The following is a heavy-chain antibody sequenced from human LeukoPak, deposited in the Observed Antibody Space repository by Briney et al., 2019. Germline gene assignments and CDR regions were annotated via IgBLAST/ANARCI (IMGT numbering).Heavy chain of an antibody. D-gene: IGHD6-19*01. CDR3: ARSSGWYGAFDY. CDR2: INRDGSTT. Sequence: GGSLRLSCAASESTFSKFWMHWVRQAPGKGLVWVSGINRDGSTTTYADSVKGRFTVSRDNAKNTLYLQMNSLRAEDTAVYYCARSSGWYGAFDYWGQGTLVTVSS. CDR1: ESTFSKFW. J-gene: IGHJ4*02. V-gene: IGHV3-74*03.